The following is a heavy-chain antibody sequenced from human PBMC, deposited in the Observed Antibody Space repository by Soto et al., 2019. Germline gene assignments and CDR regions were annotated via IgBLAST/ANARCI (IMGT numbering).Heavy chain of an antibody. CDR2: VFHIGSG. V-gene: IGHV4-59*01. CDR1: GGSIDSYY. CDR3: ARTSQFRSGELGFDF. J-gene: IGHJ4*02. Sequence: ASETLSLTCTVSGGSIDSYYWSWIRLPPGRGPEWIGYVFHIGSGTYNPSFSSRVTISIDTSNNRFSLNLKSVTAADTALYFCARTSQFRSGELGFDFWGRGTLVTVSS. D-gene: IGHD3-16*01.